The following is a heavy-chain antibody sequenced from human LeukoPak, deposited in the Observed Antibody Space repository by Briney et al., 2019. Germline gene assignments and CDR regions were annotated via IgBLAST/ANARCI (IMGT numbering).Heavy chain of an antibody. J-gene: IGHJ4*02. Sequence: GGSLRLSCEASGFNFGIYTMNWVRQAPGRGLEWVSAISGSGGSTYYADSGKGRFTISRDNSKNTLYLQMNSLRAEDTAVYYCAKLSSYDLGLAPNFDYWGQGTLVTVYS. CDR2: ISGSGGST. D-gene: IGHD3-3*01. CDR1: GFNFGIYT. CDR3: AKLSSYDLGLAPNFDY. V-gene: IGHV3-23*01.